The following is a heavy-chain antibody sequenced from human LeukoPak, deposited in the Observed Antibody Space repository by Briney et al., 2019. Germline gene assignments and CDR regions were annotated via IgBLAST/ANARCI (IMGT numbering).Heavy chain of an antibody. CDR3: ARSDPPSYYYYYGMDV. CDR2: ISAYNGNT. Sequence: ASVKVSCKASGYTFTSYGISWVRQAPGQGLEWMGWISAYNGNTNYAQKLQGRVTMTTDTSTSTAYMELRSLRSDDTAVYYCARSDPPSYYYYYGMDVWGQGTTVNGTS. V-gene: IGHV1-18*01. CDR1: GYTFTSYG. J-gene: IGHJ6*02.